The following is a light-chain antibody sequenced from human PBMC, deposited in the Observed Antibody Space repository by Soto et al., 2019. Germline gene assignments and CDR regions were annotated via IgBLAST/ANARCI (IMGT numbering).Light chain of an antibody. CDR3: AAWDDSLSGWV. J-gene: IGLJ3*02. CDR2: SNN. Sequence: QLVLTQPPSASGTPGQRVTISCSGSSSNIGSNTVNWYQQLPGTAPKLLIYSNNQRPSGVPDRFSGSKSGTSASLAISGLRSEDEADYYCAAWDDSLSGWVFGGGTKVTVL. V-gene: IGLV1-44*01. CDR1: SSNIGSNT.